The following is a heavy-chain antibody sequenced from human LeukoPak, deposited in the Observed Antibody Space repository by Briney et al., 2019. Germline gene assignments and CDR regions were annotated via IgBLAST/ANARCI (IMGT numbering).Heavy chain of an antibody. CDR1: GYTFTSYG. CDR2: ISAYNGNT. Sequence: GASVKVSCKASGYTFTSYGISWVRQASGQGLEWMGWISAYNGNTNCAQKLQGRVTMTTDTSTSTAYMELRSLRSDDTAVYHCAREALRWLQFDPWGQGTLVTVSS. D-gene: IGHD4-23*01. J-gene: IGHJ5*02. V-gene: IGHV1-18*01. CDR3: AREALRWLQFDP.